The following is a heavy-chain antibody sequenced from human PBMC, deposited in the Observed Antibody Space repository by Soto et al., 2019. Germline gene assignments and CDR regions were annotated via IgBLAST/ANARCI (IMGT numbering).Heavy chain of an antibody. CDR2: ISSRSDI. CDR1: GGSITDYS. V-gene: IGHV3-21*01. CDR3: AREYTAWPLAYGLDV. J-gene: IGHJ6*02. Sequence: ETLSLTCTVSGGSITDYSWVWVRQAPGKGLEWVSSISSRSDIYYAESVKGRFTISRDNAKNSVSLQMNSLRAEDTAVYYCAREYTAWPLAYGLDVWGQGTTVTVSS. D-gene: IGHD2-2*02.